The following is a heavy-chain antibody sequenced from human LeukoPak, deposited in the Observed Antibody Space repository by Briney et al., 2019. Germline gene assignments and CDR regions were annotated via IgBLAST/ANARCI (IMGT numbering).Heavy chain of an antibody. CDR1: GFTFSTYA. J-gene: IGHJ4*02. Sequence: GGSLTLSCAASGFTFSTYAMNWVRQAPGKGLEWVSSFSTTSPYMYYADSVTGRFTISRDNAKNSLYLQMNSLRAEDTAVYYCARGLVIVPAAMDHWGQGILVTVSS. CDR2: FSTTSPYM. V-gene: IGHV3-21*01. CDR3: ARGLVIVPAAMDH. D-gene: IGHD2-2*01.